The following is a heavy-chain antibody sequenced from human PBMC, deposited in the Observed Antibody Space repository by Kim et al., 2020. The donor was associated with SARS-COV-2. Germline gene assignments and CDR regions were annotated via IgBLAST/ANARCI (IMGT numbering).Heavy chain of an antibody. D-gene: IGHD2-15*01. CDR2: T. CDR3: ARGGYASHFDY. Sequence: TSYTQKHQDRVTMTTDTSTSTAYMELRSLRSDDTAVYYCARGGYASHFDYWGQGTLVTVSS. J-gene: IGHJ4*02. V-gene: IGHV1-18*01.